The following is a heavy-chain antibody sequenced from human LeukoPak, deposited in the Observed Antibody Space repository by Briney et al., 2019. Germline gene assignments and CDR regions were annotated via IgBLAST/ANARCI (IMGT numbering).Heavy chain of an antibody. CDR3: ASGSIAVSDFDY. J-gene: IGHJ4*02. V-gene: IGHV1-18*01. Sequence: ASVKVSCKASGYTFTSYGISWVRQAPGQGLEWMGWISAYNGNTNYAQKLQGRVTMTTDTSTSTAYMELSSLRSEDTAVYYCASGSIAVSDFDYWGQGTLVTVSS. D-gene: IGHD6-19*01. CDR2: ISAYNGNT. CDR1: GYTFTSYG.